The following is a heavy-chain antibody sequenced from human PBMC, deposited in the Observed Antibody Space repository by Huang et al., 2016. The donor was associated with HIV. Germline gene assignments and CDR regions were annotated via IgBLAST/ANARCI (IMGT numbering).Heavy chain of an antibody. Sequence: HVHLVQSGAEVKKPGSSVKVSCKASGGTFSTDAITWVRQAPGQGLERRGGIIPGFGTANYAQKVQDRVTFTADEFSTTAYMELSDLKYEDTAIYFCARARRHSGNSGLIDLWGQGTLVTVSS. CDR1: GGTFSTDA. CDR3: ARARRHSGNSGLIDL. CDR2: IIPGFGTA. J-gene: IGHJ1*01. V-gene: IGHV1-69*13. D-gene: IGHD2-21*02.